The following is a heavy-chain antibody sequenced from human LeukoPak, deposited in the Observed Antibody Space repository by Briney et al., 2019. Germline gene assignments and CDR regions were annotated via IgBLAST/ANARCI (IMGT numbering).Heavy chain of an antibody. CDR2: IYTSGST. CDR1: GGSISSYY. D-gene: IGHD2-15*01. J-gene: IGHJ4*02. CDR3: ASDLPYCSGGSCRTTSDY. Sequence: SETLSLTCTVSGGSISSYYWSWIRQPAGKGLEWIGRIYTSGSTNYNPSPKSRVTMSVDTSKNQFSLKLSSVTAADTAVYYCASDLPYCSGGSCRTTSDYWGQGTLVTVSS. V-gene: IGHV4-4*07.